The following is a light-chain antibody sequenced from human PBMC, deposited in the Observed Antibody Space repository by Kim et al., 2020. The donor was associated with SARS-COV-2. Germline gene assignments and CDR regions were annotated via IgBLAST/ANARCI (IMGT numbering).Light chain of an antibody. CDR2: EVT. CDR3: SSYRSSSTFVV. J-gene: IGLJ3*02. CDR1: SSDVGSYNG. V-gene: IGLV2-18*02. Sequence: QSALTQPPSVSGSPGQSVTISCTGTSSDVGSYNGVSWYQQPPGTAPKLMIYEVTNRPSGVPDRFSGSKSGNTASLTISGLQADDEADYYCSSYRSSSTFVVFGGGTQLTVL.